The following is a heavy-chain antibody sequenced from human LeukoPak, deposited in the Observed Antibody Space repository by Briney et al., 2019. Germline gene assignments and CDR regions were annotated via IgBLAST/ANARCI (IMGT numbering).Heavy chain of an antibody. D-gene: IGHD6-13*01. CDR3: ARSGPKRYSSSPWFDP. CDR1: GGTFSSYA. V-gene: IGHV1-69*05. J-gene: IGHJ5*02. CDR2: IIPILGTT. Sequence: SVKVSCKASGGTFSSYAFSWVRQAPGQGLQWMGGIIPILGTTNYAQQFQGRVTMTTDDSTSTAFMELSSLRSEDTAVYYCARSGPKRYSSSPWFDPWGQGTLVTVSS.